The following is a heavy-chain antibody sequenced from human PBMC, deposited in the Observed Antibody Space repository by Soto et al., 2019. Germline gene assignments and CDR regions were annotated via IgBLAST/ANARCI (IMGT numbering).Heavy chain of an antibody. J-gene: IGHJ4*02. CDR3: ATVKRRITIFGVVIIPYYFDY. D-gene: IGHD3-3*01. CDR2: FDPEDGET. CDR1: GYTLTELS. Sequence: ASVKVSCKVSGYTLTELSMHWVRQAPGKGLEWMGGFDPEDGETIYAQKFQGRVTVTEDTSTDTAYMELSSLRSEDTAVYYCATVKRRITIFGVVIIPYYFDYWGQGTLVTV. V-gene: IGHV1-24*01.